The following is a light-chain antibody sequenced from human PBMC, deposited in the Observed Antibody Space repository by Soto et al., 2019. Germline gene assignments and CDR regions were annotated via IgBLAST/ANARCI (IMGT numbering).Light chain of an antibody. J-gene: IGKJ1*01. CDR3: MQALQIPWT. Sequence: EIVMTQSPLSLPVTPGEPASISCRSSQSLLHKNGNNYFNWYLQKPGQSPQHLIYLGSKQASGVPDRFSGSGSGTDFTLKISRVEAEDVGVYYCMQALQIPWTFGQGTRV. CDR2: LGS. V-gene: IGKV2-28*01. CDR1: QSLLHKNGNNY.